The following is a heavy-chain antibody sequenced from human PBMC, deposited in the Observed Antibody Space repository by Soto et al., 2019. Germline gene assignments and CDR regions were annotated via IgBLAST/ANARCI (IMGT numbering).Heavy chain of an antibody. CDR3: ATNYGSGSTHFDH. CDR2: IIPMLRMA. J-gene: IGHJ4*02. Sequence: QVQLVQSGAEVKKPGSSVKVCCSASAGTFDSYTISWVRQFPGQGLEWMGRIIPMLRMANFAQNFQGRVTMNADESTSTAYMVLSSLRSADTAVYFCATNYGSGSTHFDHWGQGTPVTVTS. D-gene: IGHD3-10*01. CDR1: AGTFDSYT. V-gene: IGHV1-69*02.